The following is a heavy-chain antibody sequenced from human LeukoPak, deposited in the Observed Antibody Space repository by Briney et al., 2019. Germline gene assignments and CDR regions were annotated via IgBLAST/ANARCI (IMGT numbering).Heavy chain of an antibody. V-gene: IGHV4-34*01. J-gene: IGHJ6*02. CDR1: GGSFSGYY. D-gene: IGHD5-18*01. CDR3: ARGSNTATATYYYYGMDV. Sequence: SETLSLTCAVYGGSFSGYYWSWIRQPPGKGLEWIGEINHSGSTNYNPSLKSRVTISVDTSKNQFSLKLSSVTAADTAVYYCARGSNTATATYYYYGMDVWGQGTTVTVSS. CDR2: INHSGST.